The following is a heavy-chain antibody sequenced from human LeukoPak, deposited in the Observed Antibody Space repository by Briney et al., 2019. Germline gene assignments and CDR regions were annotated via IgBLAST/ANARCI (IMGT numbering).Heavy chain of an antibody. J-gene: IGHJ4*02. D-gene: IGHD2-2*01. CDR3: ARRLRVWYQLLIGDYFDY. Sequence: GASVKVSCKASGYTFTSYDINWVRQATGQGLEWMGWMNPNSGNTGYAQKFQGRVTITRNTSISTAYMELSSLRSEDTAVYYCARRLRVWYQLLIGDYFDYWGQGTLVTVSS. V-gene: IGHV1-8*03. CDR2: MNPNSGNT. CDR1: GYTFTSYD.